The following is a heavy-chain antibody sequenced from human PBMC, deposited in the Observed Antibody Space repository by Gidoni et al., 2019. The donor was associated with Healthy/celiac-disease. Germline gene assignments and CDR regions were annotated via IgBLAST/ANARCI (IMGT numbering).Heavy chain of an antibody. CDR1: GYTFTGYY. J-gene: IGHJ6*02. Sequence: QVQLVQSGAEVKKPGASVKVSCKASGYTFTGYYMHWVRQAPGQGLEWMGWINHNVGGTNYAQKFQGRVTMTRDTSISTAYMELSRLRADDTAVYYCARDLDPSAGMDVWGQGTTVTVSS. CDR2: INHNVGGT. CDR3: ARDLDPSAGMDV. V-gene: IGHV1-2*02.